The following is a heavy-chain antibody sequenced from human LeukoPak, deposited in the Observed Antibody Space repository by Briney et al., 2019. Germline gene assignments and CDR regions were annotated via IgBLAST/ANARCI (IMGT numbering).Heavy chain of an antibody. D-gene: IGHD3-3*01. CDR3: ARSVLDCWSGYYGDYYYYYIDV. Sequence: SETLSLTCTVSGGSISSYYWSWIQQPPAKGLEWIGYIYYSGSTNYNPSLKSRVTISVDTSKNQFSLKLSSVTAADTAVYYCARSVLDCWSGYYGDYYYYYIDVWGKGTTVTVSS. CDR1: GGSISSYY. J-gene: IGHJ6*03. V-gene: IGHV4-59*01. CDR2: IYYSGST.